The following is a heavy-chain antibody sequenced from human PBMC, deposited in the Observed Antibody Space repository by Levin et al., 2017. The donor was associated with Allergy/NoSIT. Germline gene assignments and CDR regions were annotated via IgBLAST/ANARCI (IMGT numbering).Heavy chain of an antibody. Sequence: GESLKISCKASGYTFTSYDIHWVRQATGQGLEWMGWMNPNSGNTRYAQKFRGRVTMTRDTSISTAYMELSSLRSEDTAVYYCARWSRRNPPYYYYGMDVWGQGTTVTVSS. CDR3: ARWSRRNPPYYYYGMDV. V-gene: IGHV1-8*01. CDR1: GYTFTSYD. CDR2: MNPNSGNT. D-gene: IGHD6-6*01. J-gene: IGHJ6*02.